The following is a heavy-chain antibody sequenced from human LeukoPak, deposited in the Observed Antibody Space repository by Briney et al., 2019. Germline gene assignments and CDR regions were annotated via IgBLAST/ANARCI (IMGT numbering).Heavy chain of an antibody. CDR1: GGSISSYY. CDR3: ARGSGYYYVRPFDY. CDR2: IYYSGST. J-gene: IGHJ4*02. D-gene: IGHD3-22*01. Sequence: SETLSLTCTVSGGSISSYYWSWIRQPPGKGLEWIGYIYYSGSTNYNPSLTSRVTISVDTSKNQFSLKLSSVTAADTAVYYCARGSGYYYVRPFDYWGQGTLVTVSS. V-gene: IGHV4-59*01.